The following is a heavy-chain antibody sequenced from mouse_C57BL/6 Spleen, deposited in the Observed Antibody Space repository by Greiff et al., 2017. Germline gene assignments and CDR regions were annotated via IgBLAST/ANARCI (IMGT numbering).Heavy chain of an antibody. CDR1: GFNIKDYY. CDR2: IVPEDGEP. J-gene: IGHJ4*01. D-gene: IGHD2-3*01. CDR3: AKGGYYGEVYYYAMDY. V-gene: IGHV14-2*01. Sequence: EVQLQQSGAELVKPGASVKLSCPASGFNIKDYYMHWVQQRTEHGLEWIGRIVPEDGEPKYAPKFQGQATITADTSSNTAYLQLSSLTSEDTAVYYGAKGGYYGEVYYYAMDYWGQGTSVTVSS.